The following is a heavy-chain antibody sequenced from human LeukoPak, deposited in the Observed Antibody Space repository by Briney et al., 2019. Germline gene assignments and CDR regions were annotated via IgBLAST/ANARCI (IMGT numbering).Heavy chain of an antibody. CDR1: GGSISSGGYY. Sequence: SETLSLTCTVSGGSISSGGYYWSWIRQPAGKGLEWIGRIYTSGSTNYNPSLRSRVTISVDTSKNQFSLKLSSVTAADTAVYYCARFYDYWGQGTLVTVSS. J-gene: IGHJ4*02. V-gene: IGHV4-61*02. CDR3: ARFYDY. CDR2: IYTSGST.